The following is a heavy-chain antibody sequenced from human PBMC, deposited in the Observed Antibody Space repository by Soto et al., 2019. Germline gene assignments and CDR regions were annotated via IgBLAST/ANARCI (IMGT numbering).Heavy chain of an antibody. J-gene: IGHJ4*02. CDR1: GFTFSSYW. D-gene: IGHD1-1*01. CDR2: IKSKAAGGTA. CDR3: SSGMAAGTY. Sequence: PGGSLRLSCAASGFTFSSYWMHWVRQAPGKGPEWVGRIKSKAAGGTADYAAAVKDRFTMSRDDSKNMLYLQMNSLKSADTAVYYCSSGMAAGTYWGQGTLVTVSS. V-gene: IGHV3-15*07.